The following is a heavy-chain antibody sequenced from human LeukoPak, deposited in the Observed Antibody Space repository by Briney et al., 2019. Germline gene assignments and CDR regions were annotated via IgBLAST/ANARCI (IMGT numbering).Heavy chain of an antibody. J-gene: IGHJ4*02. Sequence: SETLPLTCTVSGYSISSGYYWGWIRQPPGKGLEWIGSIYHSGSTYYNPSLKSRVTISVGTSKNQFSLKLSSVTAADTAVYYCARGKLLWFGELYPYYFDYWGQGTLVTVSS. V-gene: IGHV4-38-2*02. CDR3: ARGKLLWFGELYPYYFDY. D-gene: IGHD3-10*01. CDR2: IYHSGST. CDR1: GYSISSGYY.